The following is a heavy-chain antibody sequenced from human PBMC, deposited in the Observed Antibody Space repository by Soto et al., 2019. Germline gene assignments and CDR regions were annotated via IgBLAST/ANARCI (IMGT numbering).Heavy chain of an antibody. J-gene: IGHJ6*02. CDR2: IPQDGVDG. CDR1: GFTFSMYS. CDR3: ARDHLILPAHDFFYGSDV. Sequence: LRLSCEVSGFTFSMYSMSWVRQSPGKGLEWVAKIPQDGVDGHYADSVKGRFIISRDNDKNSLHLQLNNLRAEDTAVYYCARDHLILPAHDFFYGSDVWGQGATVTVSS. V-gene: IGHV3-7*03. D-gene: IGHD2-21*02.